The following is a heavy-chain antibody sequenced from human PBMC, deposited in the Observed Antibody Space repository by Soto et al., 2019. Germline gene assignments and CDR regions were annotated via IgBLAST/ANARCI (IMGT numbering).Heavy chain of an antibody. Sequence: DVQLVETGGGLIQPGGSLRLSCAASGFIVSSSYMSWVRQAPGKGLEWVSVLYSDGRTYYADSVKGRFTISRDNSKNTLYLQMNSLSAEDTAVYYCARCSGGYGQCDFDCWGQGTMVTVSS. V-gene: IGHV3-53*02. CDR1: GFIVSSSY. CDR2: LYSDGRT. CDR3: ARCSGGYGQCDFDC. J-gene: IGHJ4*02. D-gene: IGHD6-13*01.